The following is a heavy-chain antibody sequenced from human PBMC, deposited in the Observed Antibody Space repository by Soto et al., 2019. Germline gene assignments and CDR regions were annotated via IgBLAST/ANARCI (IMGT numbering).Heavy chain of an antibody. CDR3: ASGQAKSRYGSGSYNDYYYYGMDV. CDR1: GFMFSSYS. D-gene: IGHD3-10*01. CDR2: ISSSSSTI. Sequence: GGSLRLSCAASGFMFSSYSMNWVRQAPGKGLEWVSYISSSSSTIYYADSVKGRFTISRDNAKNSVYLKMNSLRDEDTAVYYCASGQAKSRYGSGSYNDYYYYGMDVWGQGTTVTVSS. V-gene: IGHV3-48*02. J-gene: IGHJ6*02.